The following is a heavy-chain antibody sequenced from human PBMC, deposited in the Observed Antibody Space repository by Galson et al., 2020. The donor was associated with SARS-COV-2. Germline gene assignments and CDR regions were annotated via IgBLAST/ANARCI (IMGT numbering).Heavy chain of an antibody. J-gene: IGHJ2*01. CDR1: GYTFTSYG. Sequence: ASVKVSCKASGYTFTSYGISWVRQAPGQGLEWMGWISAYNGNTNYAQKLQGRVTMTTDTSTSTAYMELRSLRSDDTAVYYCARDPLPTVTRNWYFDLWGRGTLVTVSS. D-gene: IGHD4-17*01. CDR2: ISAYNGNT. V-gene: IGHV1-18*01. CDR3: ARDPLPTVTRNWYFDL.